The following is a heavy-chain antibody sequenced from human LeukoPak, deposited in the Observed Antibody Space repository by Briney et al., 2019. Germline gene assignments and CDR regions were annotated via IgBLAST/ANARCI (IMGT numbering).Heavy chain of an antibody. CDR3: ARDKNDSSGYYYGY. V-gene: IGHV3-48*01. CDR1: GFNVSSYS. D-gene: IGHD3-22*01. CDR2: ISSSSTTI. J-gene: IGHJ4*02. Sequence: TGGSLRLSCAASGFNVSSYSMNWVRQAPGKGLEWVSYISSSSTTIYYADSVKGRFTITRDNAKNSLYLQMNSLRAEDTAVYYCARDKNDSSGYYYGYWGQGTLVTVSS.